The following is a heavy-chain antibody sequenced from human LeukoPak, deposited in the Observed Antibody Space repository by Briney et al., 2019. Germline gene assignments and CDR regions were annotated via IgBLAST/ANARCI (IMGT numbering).Heavy chain of an antibody. CDR1: GFTFSNYW. V-gene: IGHV3-7*01. CDR3: ARIHSGSYYMGFDY. CDR2: IKQDGSEK. J-gene: IGHJ4*02. D-gene: IGHD1-26*01. Sequence: TGGSLRLSCAASGFTFSNYWMTWVRQAPGKGLEWVADIKQDGSEKLYVNSVKGRFTISKDNAKNSLYLQMNSLRAEDTAVYYCARIHSGSYYMGFDYWGQGALVTVSS.